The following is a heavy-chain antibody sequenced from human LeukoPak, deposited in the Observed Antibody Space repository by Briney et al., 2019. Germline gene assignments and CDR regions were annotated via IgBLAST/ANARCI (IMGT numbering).Heavy chain of an antibody. CDR3: ARQLRVGYAFDI. CDR2: IYTSGST. Sequence: SETLSLTCTVSGGSISSGSYYWSWIRQPAGKGLEWIGRIYTSGSTNYNPSLKSRVTISVDTSKNQFSLKLSSVTAADTAVYYCARQLRVGYAFDIWGQGTMVTVSS. D-gene: IGHD4-17*01. CDR1: GGSISSGSYY. J-gene: IGHJ3*02. V-gene: IGHV4-61*02.